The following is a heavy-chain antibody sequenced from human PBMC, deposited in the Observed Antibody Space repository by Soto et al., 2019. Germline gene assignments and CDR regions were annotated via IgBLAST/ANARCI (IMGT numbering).Heavy chain of an antibody. Sequence: PGGSLRLSCVASGFTFRNYAMAWVREAPGKGLEWVGVISASAGSAYHGNSVKGRFTISRDNFRDTVYLQMNDLRVEDTARYYCAKRSSYNLRDPLDDWGQGILVTVS. D-gene: IGHD3-10*01. CDR1: GFTFRNYA. J-gene: IGHJ4*02. CDR2: ISASAGSA. CDR3: AKRSSYNLRDPLDD. V-gene: IGHV3-23*01.